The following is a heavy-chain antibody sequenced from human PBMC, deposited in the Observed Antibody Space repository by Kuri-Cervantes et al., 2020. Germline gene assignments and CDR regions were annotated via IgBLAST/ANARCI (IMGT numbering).Heavy chain of an antibody. D-gene: IGHD3-16*02. J-gene: IGHJ1*01. CDR1: GFTFDDYA. CDR3: ASFPSYRLGYFQH. Sequence: SLKISCAASGFTFDDYAMHWVRQAPGKGLEWVSGISWNSGSIGYADSVKGRFTISRDNSKNTLYLQMNSLRAEDTAVYYCASFPSYRLGYFQHWGQGTLVTVSS. CDR2: ISWNSGSI. V-gene: IGHV3-9*01.